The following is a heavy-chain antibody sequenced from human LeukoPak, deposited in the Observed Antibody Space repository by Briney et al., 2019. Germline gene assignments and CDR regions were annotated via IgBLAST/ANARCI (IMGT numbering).Heavy chain of an antibody. V-gene: IGHV4-30-4*01. CDR2: IYYSGST. CDR3: ARGASITIFGVVEFYGMDV. J-gene: IGHJ6*02. D-gene: IGHD3-3*01. CDR1: GGSISSGDYY. Sequence: SETLSLTCTVSGGSISSGDYYWSWIRQPPGKGLEWIGYIYYSGSTYYNPSLKSRVTISVDTSKNQFSLKLSSVTAAGTAVYYCARGASITIFGVVEFYGMDVWGQGTTVTVSS.